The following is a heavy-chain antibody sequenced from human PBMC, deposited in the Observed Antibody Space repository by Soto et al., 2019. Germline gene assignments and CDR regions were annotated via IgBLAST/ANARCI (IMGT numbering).Heavy chain of an antibody. CDR1: GGTFSSYA. V-gene: IGHV1-69*01. J-gene: IGHJ6*02. Sequence: QVQLVQSGAEVKKPGSSVKVSCKASGGTFSSYAISWVRQAPGQGLEWMGGIIPIFGTANYAQKFQGRVTITADESTSTDYMELSSLRSEDTAVSYCARLGGGKSNLNHYYYYYGMDVWGQGNTVTVSS. D-gene: IGHD1-26*01. CDR3: ARLGGGKSNLNHYYYYYGMDV. CDR2: IIPIFGTA.